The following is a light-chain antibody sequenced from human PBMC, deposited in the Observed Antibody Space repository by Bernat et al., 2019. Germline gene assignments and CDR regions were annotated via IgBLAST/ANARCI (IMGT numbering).Light chain of an antibody. CDR3: QQYDNLPFT. V-gene: IGKV1-33*01. J-gene: IGKJ4*01. CDR1: QDISNY. Sequence: DIQMTQSPSSLSASVGDRVTITCRASQDISNYLNWYHQKPGKAPKLLIYDSSYLETGAPSRFSGSASRTFFTFTITSLQPEDIGTYYCQQYDNLPFTFGGGTKVEIK. CDR2: DSS.